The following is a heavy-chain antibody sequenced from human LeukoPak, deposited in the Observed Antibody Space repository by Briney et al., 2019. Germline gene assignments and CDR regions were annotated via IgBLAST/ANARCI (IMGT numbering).Heavy chain of an antibody. V-gene: IGHV1-2*02. CDR3: ARDRNPFDWSIIYYYYYYGMDV. Sequence: GASVKVSCKASGYTFTGYYMHWVRQAPGQGLEWMGWINPNSGGTNYAQKLQGRVTMTRDTSISTAYMELSRLRSDDTAVYYCARDRNPFDWSIIYYYYYYGMDVWGQGTTVTVSS. D-gene: IGHD3-9*01. CDR1: GYTFTGYY. CDR2: INPNSGGT. J-gene: IGHJ6*02.